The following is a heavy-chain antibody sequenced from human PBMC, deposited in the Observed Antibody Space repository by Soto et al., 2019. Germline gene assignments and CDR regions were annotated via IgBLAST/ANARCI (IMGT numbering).Heavy chain of an antibody. D-gene: IGHD3-9*01. V-gene: IGHV3-30*18. Sequence: PGGSLRLSCAASGFTFSSYGMHWVRQAPGKGLEWVAVISYDGSNKYYADSVKGRFTISRDNSKNTLYLQMNSLRAEDTAVYYCAKDGPYYDILTGPGYWGQGTLVTVSS. J-gene: IGHJ4*02. CDR3: AKDGPYYDILTGPGY. CDR1: GFTFSSYG. CDR2: ISYDGSNK.